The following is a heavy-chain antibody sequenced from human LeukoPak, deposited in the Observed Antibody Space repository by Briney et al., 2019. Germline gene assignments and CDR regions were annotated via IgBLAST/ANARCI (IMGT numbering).Heavy chain of an antibody. J-gene: IGHJ4*02. CDR3: AGGQYDYGDPMDY. D-gene: IGHD4-17*01. CDR2: MNPNSGNT. Sequence: ASVKVSCKASGYTFTSYDINWVRQATGQGLEWMGWMNPNSGNTGYAQKFQGRVTMTRNTSISTAYMELSSLRSEDTAVYYRAGGQYDYGDPMDYWGQGTLVTVSS. CDR1: GYTFTSYD. V-gene: IGHV1-8*01.